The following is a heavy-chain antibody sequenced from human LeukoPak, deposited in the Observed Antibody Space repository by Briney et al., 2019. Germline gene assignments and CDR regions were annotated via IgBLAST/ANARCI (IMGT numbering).Heavy chain of an antibody. Sequence: ASVKVSCKAYGYTFTGYDIHWVRQAPGQGLEWMGRINPNCGGTNYAQKFQGRVTITREASISTAYMELSRLSSDDTAVYHCSRAYSSRWDRFDYCRQETLVTVPS. CDR1: GYTFTGYD. J-gene: IGHJ4*02. V-gene: IGHV1-2*02. CDR3: SRAYSSRWDRFDY. CDR2: INPNCGGT. D-gene: IGHD6-19*01.